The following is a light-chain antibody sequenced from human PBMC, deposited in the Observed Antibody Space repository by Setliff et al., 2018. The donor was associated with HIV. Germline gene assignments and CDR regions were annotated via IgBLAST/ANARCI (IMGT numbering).Light chain of an antibody. CDR3: QQRSHWPRT. V-gene: IGKV3-11*01. CDR2: DAS. CDR1: QSVSSY. Sequence: EIVLTQSPATLSLSPGERATLSCRASQSVSSYLGRYQQKPGQAPRLLIYDASNRATGTPARFSGSGSGTDFTLTINSLEPEDFAVYYCQQRSHWPRTFGGGTKVDIK. J-gene: IGKJ4*01.